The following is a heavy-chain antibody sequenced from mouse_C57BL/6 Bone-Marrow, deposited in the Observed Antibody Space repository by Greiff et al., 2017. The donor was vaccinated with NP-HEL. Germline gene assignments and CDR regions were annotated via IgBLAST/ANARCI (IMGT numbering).Heavy chain of an antibody. V-gene: IGHV5-6*01. D-gene: IGHD4-1*01. CDR3: ARQAANWAWFAY. CDR1: GFTFSSYG. J-gene: IGHJ3*01. Sequence: EVMLVESGGDLVKPGGSLKLSCAASGFTFSSYGMSWVRQTPDKRLEWVATISSGGSYTYYPDSVKGRFTISRDNAKNTLYLQMSSLKSEDTAMYYCARQAANWAWFAYWGQGTLVTVSA. CDR2: ISSGGSYT.